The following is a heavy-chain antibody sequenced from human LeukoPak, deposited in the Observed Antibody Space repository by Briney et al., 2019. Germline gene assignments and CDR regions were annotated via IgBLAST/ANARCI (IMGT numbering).Heavy chain of an antibody. CDR1: GGSISSGGYS. CDR2: IYHSGST. V-gene: IGHV4-30-2*01. J-gene: IGHJ4*02. D-gene: IGHD5-12*01. Sequence: SETLSLTCAVSGGSISSGGYSWSWIRQPPGKGLEWIGYIYHSGSTYYNPSLKSRVTISVDRSKNQFSLKLSPVTAADTAVYYCARVRVDIVARYFDYWGQGTLVTVSS. CDR3: ARVRVDIVARYFDY.